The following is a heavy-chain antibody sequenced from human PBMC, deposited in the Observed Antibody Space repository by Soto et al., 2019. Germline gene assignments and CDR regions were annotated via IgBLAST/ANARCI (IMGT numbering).Heavy chain of an antibody. V-gene: IGHV4-4*02. J-gene: IGHJ4*02. CDR3: ARVKVATMVFDY. D-gene: IGHD5-12*01. CDR2: IYHSGST. CDR1: GGSITSSNW. Sequence: QVQLQESGPGLVKPSGTLSLTCAVSGGSITSSNWWSWVRQPPGKGLEWIGEIYHSGSTNYNPSLKSRGTISVDKSKHQFSLKLSSVTAADTAVYYCARVKVATMVFDYWGQGTLVTVSS.